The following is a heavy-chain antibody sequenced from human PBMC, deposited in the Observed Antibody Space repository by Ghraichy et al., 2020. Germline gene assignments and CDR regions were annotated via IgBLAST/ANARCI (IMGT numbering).Heavy chain of an antibody. D-gene: IGHD2-2*01. CDR2: IYYSGST. J-gene: IGHJ6*02. Sequence: SQTLSLTCTVSGGSISSYYWGWIRQPPGKGLEWIGYIYYSGSTNYNPSLKSRVTISVDTSKNQFSLKLSSVTAADTAVYYCARAGGQLEYYYYGMEVWGQGTTVPVSS. CDR1: GGSISSYY. V-gene: IGHV4-59*01. CDR3: ARAGGQLEYYYYGMEV.